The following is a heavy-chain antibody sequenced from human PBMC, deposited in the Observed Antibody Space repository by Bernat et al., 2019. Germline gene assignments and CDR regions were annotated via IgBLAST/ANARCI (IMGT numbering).Heavy chain of an antibody. CDR2: ISGSGGST. V-gene: IGHV3-23*01. Sequence: EVQLLESGGGLVQPGGSLRLSCAASGFTFSSYAMSWVRQAPGKGLEWVSAISGSGGSTYYADSVKGRFTISRDNSKNTLYLQMNSLRAEETAVYYCAKGWEYSSGWYPYYWGQGTLVTVSS. CDR1: GFTFSSYA. CDR3: AKGWEYSSGWYPYY. J-gene: IGHJ4*02. D-gene: IGHD6-19*01.